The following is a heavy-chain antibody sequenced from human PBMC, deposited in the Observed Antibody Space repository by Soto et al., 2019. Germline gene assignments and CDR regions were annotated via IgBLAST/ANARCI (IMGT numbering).Heavy chain of an antibody. CDR1: GFPFSNYW. CDR2: VNSDGDTT. V-gene: IGHV3-74*01. Sequence: PGGSLRLSCAASGFPFSNYWMHWVRHAPGKGLVWVSRVNSDGDTTYYADSVKGRFTISRDNAKNTLHLQMNSLGAEDTAVYYCASNYAFAEGYYFYGIDVWGQGTTVTVSS. J-gene: IGHJ6*02. CDR3: ASNYAFAEGYYFYGIDV. D-gene: IGHD3-16*01.